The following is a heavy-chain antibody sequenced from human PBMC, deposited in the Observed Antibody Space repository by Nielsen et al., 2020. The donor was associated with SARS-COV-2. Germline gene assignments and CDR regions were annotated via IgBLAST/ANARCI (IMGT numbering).Heavy chain of an antibody. D-gene: IGHD4-17*01. CDR1: GFTFSSYA. J-gene: IGHJ3*02. Sequence: GGSLRLSCAASGFTFSSYAMRWVRQAPGKGLEWVSAISGSGGSTYYADSVKGRFTISRDNSKNTLYLQMNSLRAEDTAVYYCAKDFHDYGDYPSAFDIWGQGTMVTVSS. CDR2: ISGSGGST. V-gene: IGHV3-23*01. CDR3: AKDFHDYGDYPSAFDI.